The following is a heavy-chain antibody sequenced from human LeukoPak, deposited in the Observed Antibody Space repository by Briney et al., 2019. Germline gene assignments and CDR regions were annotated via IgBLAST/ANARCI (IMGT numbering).Heavy chain of an antibody. D-gene: IGHD4-23*01. CDR1: GFTFSSYE. CDR2: ISSSGSTI. Sequence: SGGSLRLSCAASGFTFSSYEMHWVRQAPGKGLEWVSYISSSGSTIYYADSVKGRFTISRDNAKNPLYLQMNSLRAEDTAVYYCARDYGGSSPFDYWGQGTLVTVSS. V-gene: IGHV3-48*03. CDR3: ARDYGGSSPFDY. J-gene: IGHJ4*02.